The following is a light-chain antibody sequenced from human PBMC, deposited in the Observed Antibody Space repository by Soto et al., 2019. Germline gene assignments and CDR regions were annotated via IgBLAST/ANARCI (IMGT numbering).Light chain of an antibody. V-gene: IGLV2-14*01. CDR1: SNDIGNYNY. CDR3: TSYTTISTLYV. J-gene: IGLJ1*01. Sequence: QSVRTPPASGAGSPGQSITISCTGTSNDIGNYNYVSWYQQHPGKAPKVMIYEVSNRPSGISNRFSGSKSGNTASLTISGLQAEDEADYYCTSYTTISTLYVFGSGTKVTVL. CDR2: EVS.